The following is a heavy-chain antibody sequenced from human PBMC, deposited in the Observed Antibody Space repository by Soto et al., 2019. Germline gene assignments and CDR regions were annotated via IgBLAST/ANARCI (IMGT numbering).Heavy chain of an antibody. D-gene: IGHD2-21*02. V-gene: IGHV1-69*01. J-gene: IGHJ6*02. CDR2: IIPIFGTA. Sequence: QVQRVQSGAEVKKPGPSVRFSCKASGGTFASYAISWVRQAPGQGLEWMGGIIPIFGTANYAQKFQGRVTITADESTSTAYMELSSLRSQDTAVYYCARDDSGGMDVWGQGTTVTVSS. CDR3: ARDDSGGMDV. CDR1: GGTFASYA.